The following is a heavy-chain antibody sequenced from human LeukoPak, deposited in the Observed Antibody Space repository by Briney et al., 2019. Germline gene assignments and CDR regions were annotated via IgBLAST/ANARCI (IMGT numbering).Heavy chain of an antibody. Sequence: ASVKVSCKASGYTFTGYYMHWVRQAPGQGLEWTGWINPNSGGTNYAQKFQGRVTMTRDTSISTAYMELSRLRSDDTAVYYCATVYSSSWYGPSNWGQGTLVTVSS. CDR1: GYTFTGYY. V-gene: IGHV1-2*02. D-gene: IGHD6-13*01. CDR2: INPNSGGT. CDR3: ATVYSSSWYGPSN. J-gene: IGHJ4*02.